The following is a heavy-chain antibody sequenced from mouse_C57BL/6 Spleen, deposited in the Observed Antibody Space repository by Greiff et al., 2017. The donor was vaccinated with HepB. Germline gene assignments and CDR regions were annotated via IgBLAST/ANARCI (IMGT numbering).Heavy chain of an antibody. J-gene: IGHJ2*01. V-gene: IGHV1-9*01. Sequence: VQRVESGAELMKPGASVKLSCKATGYTFTGYWIEWVKQRPGHGLEWIGEILPGSGSTNYNEKFKGKATFTADTSSNTAYMQLSSLTTEDSAIYYCARGGIYYYGSSPSFDYWGQGTTLTVSS. CDR1: GYTFTGYW. D-gene: IGHD1-1*01. CDR2: ILPGSGST. CDR3: ARGGIYYYGSSPSFDY.